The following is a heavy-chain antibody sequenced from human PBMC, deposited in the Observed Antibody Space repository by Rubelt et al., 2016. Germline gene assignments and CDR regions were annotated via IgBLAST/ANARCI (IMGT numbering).Heavy chain of an antibody. CDR3: ARGGRYYGSGSYQRHNWFDP. D-gene: IGHD3-10*01. CDR1: GGSFSGYY. CDR2: INHSGST. Sequence: QVQLRQWGAGLLKPSETLSLTCAVYGGSFSGYYWRWIRQPPGKGLEWIGEINHSGSTNYNPSLKSRVTKSVDTSKNQFSLKRSSVTAADTAVYYCARGGRYYGSGSYQRHNWFDPWGQGTLVTVSS. J-gene: IGHJ5*02. V-gene: IGHV4-34*01.